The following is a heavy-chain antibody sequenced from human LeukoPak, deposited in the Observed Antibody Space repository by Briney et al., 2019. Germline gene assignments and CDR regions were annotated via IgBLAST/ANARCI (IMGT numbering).Heavy chain of an antibody. Sequence: SQTLSLTCAISGDIVSSNSVTWNWIRQSPSRGLEWLGRTYYRSTWYNDHAVSVRGRITVNPDTSKNQFSLHLNSVTPEDTAVYYCARRLTQYDCFDPWGQGILVTVSS. J-gene: IGHJ5*02. D-gene: IGHD2-2*01. V-gene: IGHV6-1*01. CDR1: GDIVSSNSVT. CDR3: ARRLTQYDCFDP. CDR2: TYYRSTWYN.